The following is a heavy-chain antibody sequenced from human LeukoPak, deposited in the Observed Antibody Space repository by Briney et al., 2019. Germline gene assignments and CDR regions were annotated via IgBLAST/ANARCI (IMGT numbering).Heavy chain of an antibody. CDR1: GGSISSYY. D-gene: IGHD6-13*01. Sequence: SETLSLTCTVSGGSISSYYWSWIRQPPGKGLEWIGYIYYSGSTNYNPSLKSRVTISVDTSKNQFSLKLSSVTAADTAVYYCASQYSCSWSYVDVWGKGTTVTVSS. CDR2: IYYSGST. J-gene: IGHJ6*03. CDR3: ASQYSCSWSYVDV. V-gene: IGHV4-59*01.